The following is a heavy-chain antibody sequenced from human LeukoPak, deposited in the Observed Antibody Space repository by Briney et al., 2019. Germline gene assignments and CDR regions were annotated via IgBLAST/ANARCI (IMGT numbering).Heavy chain of an antibody. CDR1: GGSISNTNYF. CDR3: RREIAGVMDDALDL. D-gene: IGHD2-21*01. Sequence: SETLSLACTVSGGSISNTNYFWNWVRQPPGKGLEWIGCIYYTGRAYYSPSLRSRVTISIDTSKNHFSVRLTSVTAADTAVYYCRREIAGVMDDALDLWGRGTMVAVSS. J-gene: IGHJ3*01. CDR2: IYYTGRA. V-gene: IGHV4-39*07.